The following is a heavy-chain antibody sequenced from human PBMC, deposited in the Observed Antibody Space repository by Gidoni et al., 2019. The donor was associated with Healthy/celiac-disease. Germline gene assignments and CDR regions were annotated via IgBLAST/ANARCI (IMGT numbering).Heavy chain of an antibody. V-gene: IGHV4-59*01. CDR1: GGSISSYY. CDR3: ARRGYSYGQIDY. Sequence: TVPGGSISSYYWSWIRQPPGKGLEWIGYIYYSGSTNYNPSLKSRVTISVDTSKNQFSLKLSSLTAADTAVYYCARRGYSYGQIDYWGQGTLVTVSS. CDR2: IYYSGST. D-gene: IGHD5-18*01. J-gene: IGHJ4*02.